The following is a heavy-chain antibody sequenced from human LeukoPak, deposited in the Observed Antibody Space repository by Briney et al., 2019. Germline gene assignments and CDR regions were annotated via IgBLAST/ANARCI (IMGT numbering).Heavy chain of an antibody. Sequence: GASVKVSCKASGYTFTIYGISWVRQAPGQGLEWMGWISAYNGNTNYAQKLQGRVTMTTDTSTSTAYMELRSLRSDDTAVYYCARDPVGVGNWGSHYYYGMDVWGQGTTVTVSS. J-gene: IGHJ6*02. D-gene: IGHD7-27*01. CDR1: GYTFTIYG. CDR3: ARDPVGVGNWGSHYYYGMDV. CDR2: ISAYNGNT. V-gene: IGHV1-18*01.